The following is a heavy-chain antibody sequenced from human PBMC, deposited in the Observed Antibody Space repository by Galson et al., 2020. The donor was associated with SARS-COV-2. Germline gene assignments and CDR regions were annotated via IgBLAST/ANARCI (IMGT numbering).Heavy chain of an antibody. D-gene: IGHD3-10*01. CDR1: GGSIDNYY. J-gene: IGHJ5*02. CDR2: LNNAGTT. CDR3: ARDPHDGSSS. V-gene: IGHV4-4*07. Sequence: ASETLSLTCDISGGSIDNYYWSWIRQPAGRGLEWIGRLNNAGTTDYNPSLKSRVTMSVDTSKNQFSLKLSSLSAADTAVYYCARDPHDGSSSWGQGILVTVSS.